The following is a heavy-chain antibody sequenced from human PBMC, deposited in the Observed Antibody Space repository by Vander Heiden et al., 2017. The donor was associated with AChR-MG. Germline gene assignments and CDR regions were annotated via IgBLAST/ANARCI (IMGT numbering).Heavy chain of an antibody. CDR2: ISYDGSNK. V-gene: IGHV3-30*18. CDR3: AKDSYSSFDY. Sequence: QVQLVESGGGVVQPGRSLRLSCAASGFTFSSSGMHWVRQAPGKGLEWVAVISYDGSNKYYADSVKGRFTISRDNSKNTLYLQMNSLRAEDTAVYYCAKDSYSSFDYWGQGTLVTVSS. J-gene: IGHJ4*02. CDR1: GFTFSSSG. D-gene: IGHD6-19*01.